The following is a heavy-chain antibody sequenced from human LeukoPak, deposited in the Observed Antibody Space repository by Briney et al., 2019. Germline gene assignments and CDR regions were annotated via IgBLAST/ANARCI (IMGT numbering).Heavy chain of an antibody. V-gene: IGHV4-59*01. J-gene: IGHJ5*02. D-gene: IGHD6-13*01. CDR3: ARTYSSNWYSGFDP. CDR2: IYYSGST. Sequence: SETLSLTCTVSGGSISSYYWSWIRQPPGKGLEWIGHIYYSGSTNYNPSLESRVTISVDTSKNQFSLKLTSVTAADTAMYYCARTYSSNWYSGFDPWGQGTLVTVSS. CDR1: GGSISSYY.